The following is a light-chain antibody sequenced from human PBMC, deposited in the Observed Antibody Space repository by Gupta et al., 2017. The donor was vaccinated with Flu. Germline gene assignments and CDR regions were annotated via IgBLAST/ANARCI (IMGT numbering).Light chain of an antibody. J-gene: IGKJ2*01. CDR2: DAS. Sequence: EVVLTQSPATLSLSPGERATLSCRASQTVGNYLAWYQQKPGQSPRLLIYDASSRTTGVPARFSGSGSGTDFTLTITSREPEDFAVYYCRHRGNWPPYSFGQGTKLEI. CDR3: RHRGNWPPYS. CDR1: QTVGNY. V-gene: IGKV3-11*01.